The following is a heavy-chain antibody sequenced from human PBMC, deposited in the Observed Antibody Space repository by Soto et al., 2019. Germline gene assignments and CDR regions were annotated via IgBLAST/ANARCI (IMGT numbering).Heavy chain of an antibody. CDR3: ARDSGWPILNFDN. V-gene: IGHV3-30*03. CDR1: DFDFSSYG. CDR2: SSYDGRET. J-gene: IGHJ4*02. Sequence: GGSLRLSCAASDFDFSSYGIHWVRQAPGKGLEWVAASSYDGRETFYADSAKGRFTVSKEMSKNTAFLQMNAMRHEDTAVYFCARDSGWPILNFDNWGQGTPVTVSS. D-gene: IGHD3-10*01.